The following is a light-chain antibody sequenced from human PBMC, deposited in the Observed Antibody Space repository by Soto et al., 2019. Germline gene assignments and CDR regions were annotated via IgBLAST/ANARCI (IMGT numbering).Light chain of an antibody. V-gene: IGKV1-12*02. Sequence: DIQMTQSPSSVSASIGDRVTITCRASQGISTWLAWYQQKPGKAPKLLIYAASRLQSGVPSRVSGSGSGTDFTRTISGLQPGDLATYYCQQDNSFPSFGQGTKLEIK. J-gene: IGKJ2*01. CDR3: QQDNSFPS. CDR2: AAS. CDR1: QGISTW.